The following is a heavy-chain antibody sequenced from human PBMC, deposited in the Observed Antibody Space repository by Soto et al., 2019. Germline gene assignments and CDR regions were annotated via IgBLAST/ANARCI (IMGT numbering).Heavy chain of an antibody. CDR2: ISPYNDYT. CDR1: GYTFIRYG. CDR3: ARGGYYVNSWGKLSHYGLGV. D-gene: IGHD3-16*01. Sequence: QVQLAQSANEVKKPGASVRVSCKAAGYTFIRYGIAWVRQAPGQGLEWMGWISPYNDYTVYAQKFQGRVSMTADTSTTAVYMHRRGLESDDTAVYCWARGGYYVNSWGKLSHYGLGVWGQGASVSVSS. V-gene: IGHV1-18*01. J-gene: IGHJ6*02.